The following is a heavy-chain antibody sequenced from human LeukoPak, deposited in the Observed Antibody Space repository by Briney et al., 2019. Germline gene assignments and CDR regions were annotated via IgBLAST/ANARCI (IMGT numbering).Heavy chain of an antibody. CDR3: ATDREYSQEP. J-gene: IGHJ5*02. D-gene: IGHD4-11*01. CDR2: INRDGSST. V-gene: IGHV3-74*01. CDR1: GFTFRTSW. Sequence: GGSLRPSCAASGFTFRTSWMHWVRQAPGKGLVWVSFINRDGSSTNYVASVKGRFTISRDNAKNTLYLQMNRLRDDDTAVYYCATDREYSQEPWGQGTLVTVSS.